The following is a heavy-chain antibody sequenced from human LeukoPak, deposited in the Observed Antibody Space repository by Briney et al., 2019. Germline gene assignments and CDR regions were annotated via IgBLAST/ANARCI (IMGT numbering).Heavy chain of an antibody. J-gene: IGHJ4*02. V-gene: IGHV3-74*01. Sequence: AGGSLRLSCAASGFTFKLYWMHWVRQVPGKRPVWVSRINDDGSDTIYADSVRGRFTISRDDAKNTVYLQMNNLRAEDTAVYYCARGWRFLDYRDFDYWGQGTLVTVSS. CDR2: INDDGSDT. D-gene: IGHD3-3*01. CDR3: ARGWRFLDYRDFDY. CDR1: GFTFKLYW.